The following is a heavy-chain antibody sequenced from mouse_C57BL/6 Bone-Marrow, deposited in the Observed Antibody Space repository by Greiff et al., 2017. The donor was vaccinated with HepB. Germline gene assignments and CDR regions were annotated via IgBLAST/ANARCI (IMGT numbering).Heavy chain of an antibody. Sequence: VQLQQPGAELVMPGASVKLSCKASGYTFTSYWMHWVKQRPGQGLEWIGEIDPSDSYTNYNQKFKGKSTLTVDKSSSTAYMKLSSLTSEDSAVYYCATGLAWFAYWGQGTLVTVSA. D-gene: IGHD6-2*01. CDR3: ATGLAWFAY. J-gene: IGHJ3*01. V-gene: IGHV1-69*01. CDR2: IDPSDSYT. CDR1: GYTFTSYW.